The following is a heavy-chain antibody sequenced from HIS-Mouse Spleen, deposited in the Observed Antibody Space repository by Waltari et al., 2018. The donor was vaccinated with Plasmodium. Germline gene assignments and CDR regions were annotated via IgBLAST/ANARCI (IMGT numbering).Heavy chain of an antibody. Sequence: QVTLRESGPALVKPTQTLTLTCTFSGFSLSTSGMCVSWIRQPPGKALEWLARIDWDDYKYYRTSLKTRLTITKDTSKNQVVLTMTNMDPVDTATYYCARTTYSSSSAKYYYYGMDVWGQGTTVTVSS. CDR1: GFSLSTSGMC. CDR3: ARTTYSSSSAKYYYYGMDV. D-gene: IGHD6-6*01. J-gene: IGHJ6*02. CDR2: IDWDDYK. V-gene: IGHV2-70*15.